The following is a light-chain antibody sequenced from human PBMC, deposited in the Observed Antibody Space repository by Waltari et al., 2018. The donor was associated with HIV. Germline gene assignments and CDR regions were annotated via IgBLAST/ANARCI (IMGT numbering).Light chain of an antibody. CDR3: QVWDTSSSVI. Sequence: SLVLTQAPSVSVAPGKTAQITCGGNDIGSYSVHWYQHMPGQAPVLVVYYNRHRPSGIPDRFSGSNSGNTATLTITRVEVGDEGDYYCQVWDTSSSVIFGGGTKLTVI. CDR2: YNR. V-gene: IGLV3-21*01. CDR1: DIGSYS. J-gene: IGLJ2*01.